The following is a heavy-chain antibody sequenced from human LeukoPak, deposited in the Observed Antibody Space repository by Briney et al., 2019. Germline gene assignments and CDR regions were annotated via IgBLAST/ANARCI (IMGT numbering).Heavy chain of an antibody. CDR3: AREKVDYYDSSGYLD. D-gene: IGHD3-22*01. CDR2: INSDGSST. CDR1: GFTFSSYW. J-gene: IGHJ4*02. V-gene: IGHV3-74*01. Sequence: PGGSLRLSCAASGFTFSSYWMHWVRQAPGKGLVWVSRINSDGSSTSYADSVKGRFTISRDNAKNTLYLQMNSLRAEDTAVYYCAREKVDYYDSSGYLDWGQGTLVTVSS.